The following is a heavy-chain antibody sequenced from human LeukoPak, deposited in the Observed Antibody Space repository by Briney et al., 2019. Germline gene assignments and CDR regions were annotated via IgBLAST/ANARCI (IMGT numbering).Heavy chain of an antibody. CDR1: GYTFTSYD. J-gene: IGHJ4*02. D-gene: IGHD1-1*01. V-gene: IGHV1-8*01. Sequence: ASVKVSCKASGYTFTSYDINWVRQATGQGPEWMGWMNPNSGNTGYAQKFQGRVTMTRNTSISTAYMELSSLRSEDTAVYYCVTGFTTVAVDYFDYWGQGTLVTVSP. CDR2: MNPNSGNT. CDR3: VTGFTTVAVDYFDY.